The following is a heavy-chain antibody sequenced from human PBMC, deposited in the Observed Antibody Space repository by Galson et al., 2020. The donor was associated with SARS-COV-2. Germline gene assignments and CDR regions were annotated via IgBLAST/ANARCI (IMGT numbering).Heavy chain of an antibody. Sequence: TLSLTCTVPGGSINNNTFYWAWIPQPPGKGLAWIGSIFSSGSTYYNPSLKSRARMFVHTSKNQSSLRLTSVTAADTAVYYCARDSSGDYDSAFDIWGQGTVVSVTS. D-gene: IGHD3-22*01. V-gene: IGHV4-39*01. J-gene: IGHJ3*02. CDR3: ARDSSGDYDSAFDI. CDR2: IFSSGST. CDR1: GGSINNNTFY.